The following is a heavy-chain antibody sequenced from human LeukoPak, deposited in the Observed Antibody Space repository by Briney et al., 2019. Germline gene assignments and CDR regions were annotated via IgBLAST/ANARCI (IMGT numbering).Heavy chain of an antibody. CDR1: GASISNYY. D-gene: IGHD3-22*01. J-gene: IGHJ4*02. V-gene: IGHV4-4*07. CDR2: VWTSGST. CDR3: ARRTSGYYDIFDY. Sequence: SETLSLTCTVSGASISNYYWHWIRQPAGKGLEWIGRVWTSGSTNYNPSLKSRVTVSADTSKNQFSLKLSSVTAADTAIYYCARRTSGYYDIFDYWGQGLLVTVSS.